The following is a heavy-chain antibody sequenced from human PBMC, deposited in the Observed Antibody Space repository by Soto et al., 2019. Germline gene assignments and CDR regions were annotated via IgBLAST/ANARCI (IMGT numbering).Heavy chain of an antibody. CDR2: INTDGSTT. D-gene: IGHD3-16*01. J-gene: IGHJ4*02. V-gene: IGHV3-74*01. CDR3: ATEHGGYASQ. Sequence: EVQLVESGGGLVQPGGSLRLSCAASGFTFSNYWMHWVRQAPGKGPVWVSRINTDGSTTNYAASVKGRFTISRDNAKNTLYLQPHSLGAEDTAVYYCATEHGGYASQWGQGTGVTVPS. CDR1: GFTFSNYW.